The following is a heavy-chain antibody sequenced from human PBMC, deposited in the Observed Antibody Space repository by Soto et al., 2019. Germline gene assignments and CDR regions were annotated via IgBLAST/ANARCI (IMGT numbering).Heavy chain of an antibody. CDR3: AKGRSDFWSPYYFHS. CDR2: ITWNSRVL. D-gene: IGHD3-3*01. CDR1: GLNFDDFA. V-gene: IGHV3-9*01. Sequence: GGSLRLSCVGTGLNFDDFAMHWVRQAPGKGLEWVSGITWNSRVLAYADSVKGRFTISRENARNSLYLQMDSLRDEDTALYYCAKGRSDFWSPYYFHSCGQGTMVTVYS. J-gene: IGHJ4*02.